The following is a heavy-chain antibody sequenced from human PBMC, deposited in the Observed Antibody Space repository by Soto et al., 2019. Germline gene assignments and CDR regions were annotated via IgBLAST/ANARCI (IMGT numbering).Heavy chain of an antibody. V-gene: IGHV3-23*01. J-gene: IGHJ4*02. CDR3: DKINGYSYTYRLKIDY. Sequence: GGSLRLSCAASGFPFDNYAMTWVRQARGQGPEWVATISGSGAFTKYRDSVEGRFTISRDNSKNTLYLQMNSLKAEETAISFCDKINGYSYTYRLKIDYWGQGTLVTVSS. CDR2: ISGSGAFT. CDR1: GFPFDNYA. D-gene: IGHD5-12*01.